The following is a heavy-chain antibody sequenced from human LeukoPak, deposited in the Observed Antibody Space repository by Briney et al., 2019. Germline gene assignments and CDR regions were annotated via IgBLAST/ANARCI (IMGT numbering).Heavy chain of an antibody. V-gene: IGHV4-59*01. CDR3: ARVFYPSSFDY. D-gene: IGHD2/OR15-2a*01. Sequence: SETLSLTCTVSGGSISSYYWSWIRQPPGKGLEWIGYIYYSGSTNYNPSLKSRVTISVDTSKNQFSLKLSSATAADTAVYYCARVFYPSSFDYWGQGTLVTVSS. CDR2: IYYSGST. CDR1: GGSISSYY. J-gene: IGHJ4*02.